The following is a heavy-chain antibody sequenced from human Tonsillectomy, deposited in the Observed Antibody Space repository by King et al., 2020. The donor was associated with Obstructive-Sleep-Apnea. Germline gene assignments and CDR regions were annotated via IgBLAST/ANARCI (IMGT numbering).Heavy chain of an antibody. V-gene: IGHV3-23*04. CDR3: AKDICTNGVCTYDY. J-gene: IGHJ4*02. Sequence: VQLVESGGGLVQPGGSLRLSCAASGFTFNSYAMTWVRQAPGKGLEWVSGVSGSGDNTFYADSVKGRFTISRDNSKRTLYLQMNSLRAEDTAVYYCAKDICTNGVCTYDYWGQGTLVTVSS. CDR1: GFTFNSYA. D-gene: IGHD2-8*01. CDR2: VSGSGDNT.